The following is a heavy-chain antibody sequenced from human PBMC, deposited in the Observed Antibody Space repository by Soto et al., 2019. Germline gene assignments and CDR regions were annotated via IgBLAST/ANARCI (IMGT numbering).Heavy chain of an antibody. J-gene: IGHJ6*02. Sequence: QVQLVQSGAEVKKPGSSVKVSCKASGGTFSSYAISWVRQAPGQGLEWMGGIIPIFGTANYAQKFQGRVKITADESTRTSFIGAGSLGSEDTAVDYWAGGAVYYYYYGMDVWGQGTTVTVSS. CDR1: GGTFSSYA. CDR3: AGGAVYYYYYGMDV. CDR2: IIPIFGTA. V-gene: IGHV1-69*01.